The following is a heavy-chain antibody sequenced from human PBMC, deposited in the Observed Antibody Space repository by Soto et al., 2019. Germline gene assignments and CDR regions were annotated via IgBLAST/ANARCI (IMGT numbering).Heavy chain of an antibody. CDR1: GFTFSSYS. D-gene: IGHD3-3*02. CDR2: ISSSGTAI. CDR3: ARDIMPRLGFYQCGMDV. Sequence: GGSLRLSCAVSGFTFSSYSMNWVRQAPGKGLEWVSYISSSGTAIYSADSVKGRFTISRDNAKNLLYLQMNSLRDEDTAVYYCARDIMPRLGFYQCGMDVWGQGTTVTVSS. V-gene: IGHV3-48*02. J-gene: IGHJ6*02.